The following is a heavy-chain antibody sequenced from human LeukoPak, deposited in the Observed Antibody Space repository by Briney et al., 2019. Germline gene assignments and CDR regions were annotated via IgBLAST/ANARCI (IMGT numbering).Heavy chain of an antibody. Sequence: NTSETLSLTCTVSGGSISSGSYYWSWIRQPAGKGLEWIGRIYTSGSTNYNPSLESRVTISVDTSKNQFSLKLSSVTAADTAVYYCASYCSSTSCYRGAFDIWGQGTMVTVSS. J-gene: IGHJ3*02. CDR3: ASYCSSTSCYRGAFDI. V-gene: IGHV4-61*02. CDR2: IYTSGST. CDR1: GGSISSGSYY. D-gene: IGHD2-2*02.